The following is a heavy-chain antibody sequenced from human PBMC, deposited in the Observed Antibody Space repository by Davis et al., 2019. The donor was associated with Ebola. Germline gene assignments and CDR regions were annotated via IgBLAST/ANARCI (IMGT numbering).Heavy chain of an antibody. Sequence: MPSETLSLTCAVYGGSFSGYYWSWIRQPPGKGLEWIGEITHSGSTNYNPSLKSRVTISVDTSKNQFSLKLSSVTAADTAVYYCARGRTIWYGMDVWGQGTTVTVSS. J-gene: IGHJ6*02. CDR1: GGSFSGYY. D-gene: IGHD3-3*01. V-gene: IGHV4-34*01. CDR2: ITHSGST. CDR3: ARGRTIWYGMDV.